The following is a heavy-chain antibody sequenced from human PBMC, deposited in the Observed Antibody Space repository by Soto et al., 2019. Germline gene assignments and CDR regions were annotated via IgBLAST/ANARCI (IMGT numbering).Heavy chain of an antibody. D-gene: IGHD3-22*01. CDR2: IDPSDSYT. J-gene: IGHJ3*02. Sequence: GESLQISFKCSGYSFTSYCISWVRQMPGKGLEWMGRIDPSDSYTNYSPSFQGHVTISADKSISTAYPQCSSLKASDTAMYYCAASWRYYDSSGYPPDAFDIWGQGTMVTVSS. CDR3: AASWRYYDSSGYPPDAFDI. V-gene: IGHV5-10-1*01. CDR1: GYSFTSYC.